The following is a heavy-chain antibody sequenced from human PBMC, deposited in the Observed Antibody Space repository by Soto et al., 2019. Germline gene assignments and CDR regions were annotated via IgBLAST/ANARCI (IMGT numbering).Heavy chain of an antibody. CDR1: GFTFSSFA. J-gene: IGHJ4*02. Sequence: GGSLRLSCAASGFTFSSFALSWVRQAPGKGLEWVSAISGSGDDTDYADSVKGRFTISRDNSKNTLYLQMNSLRAEDTAVYYCARPGYSSQDYWGQGAPVTFSS. D-gene: IGHD5-18*01. V-gene: IGHV3-23*01. CDR3: ARPGYSSQDY. CDR2: ISGSGDDT.